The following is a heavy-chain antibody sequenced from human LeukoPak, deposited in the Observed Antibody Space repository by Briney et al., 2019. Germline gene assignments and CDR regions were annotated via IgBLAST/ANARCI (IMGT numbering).Heavy chain of an antibody. V-gene: IGHV3-74*01. D-gene: IGHD1-1*01. CDR2: INPDGSTS. Sequence: GGSLNLSCPPSGFGFRTSGMPWFRKARGKGWVWVARINPDGSTSSYADSVKGRLTISRDNAKNTLYLQMSSLKADDTAVYYCARGGLEPVDCWGQGTLVTVSS. CDR1: GFGFRTSG. CDR3: ARGGLEPVDC. J-gene: IGHJ4*02.